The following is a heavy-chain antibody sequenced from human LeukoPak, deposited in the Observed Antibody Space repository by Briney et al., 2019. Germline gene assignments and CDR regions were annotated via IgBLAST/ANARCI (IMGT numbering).Heavy chain of an antibody. CDR3: ARDGPAYSSSSLH. CDR1: GGSFSGYY. J-gene: IGHJ4*02. V-gene: IGHV4-34*01. D-gene: IGHD6-6*01. CDR2: INHSGST. Sequence: SETLSLTCAVYGGSFSGYYWSWIRQPPGKGLEWIGEINHSGSTNYNPSLKSRVTISVDTSKNQFSLKLSSVTAADTAVYYCARDGPAYSSSSLHWGQGTLVTVSS.